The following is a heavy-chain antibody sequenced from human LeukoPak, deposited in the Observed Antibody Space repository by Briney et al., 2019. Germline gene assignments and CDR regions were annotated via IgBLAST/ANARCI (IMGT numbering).Heavy chain of an antibody. V-gene: IGHV3-33*06. CDR2: IWYDGSEK. Sequence: PGGSLRLSCAASGFTFRSYGMHWVRQAPGKGLEWVAVIWYDGSEKYYADSVRGRFTISKDNSKNMLYLQMNSLRAEDTAVYYCAKGGSSGVYYLFDYWGQGTLVTVSS. D-gene: IGHD3-22*01. J-gene: IGHJ4*02. CDR3: AKGGSSGVYYLFDY. CDR1: GFTFRSYG.